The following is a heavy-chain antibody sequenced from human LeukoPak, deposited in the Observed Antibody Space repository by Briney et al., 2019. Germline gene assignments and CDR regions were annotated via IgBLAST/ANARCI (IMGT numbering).Heavy chain of an antibody. CDR3: AKGIASGSYPTSFDY. CDR1: GYSISSGYY. CDR2: IYHSGST. D-gene: IGHD3-10*01. J-gene: IGHJ4*02. V-gene: IGHV4-38-2*01. Sequence: KASETLSLTCAVSGYSISSGYYWGWIRQPPGTGLEWIGRIYHSGSTYYNPSLKSRVTISVDTSKNQFSLKLSSVTAADTAVYYCAKGIASGSYPTSFDYWGQGTLVTVSS.